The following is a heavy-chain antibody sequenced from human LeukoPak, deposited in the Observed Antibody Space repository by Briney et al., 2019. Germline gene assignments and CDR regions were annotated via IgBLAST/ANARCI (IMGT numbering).Heavy chain of an antibody. Sequence: HTGGSLRLSCAASGFTFSSYAMSWVRQAPGKGLEWVSAISGSGGTTYYADSVKGRFTVSRDNSKNTLYPQISSLRDEDTAVYYCARDTDWAFDYWGQGTLVTVSS. CDR2: ISGSGGTT. D-gene: IGHD3-9*01. J-gene: IGHJ4*02. V-gene: IGHV3-23*01. CDR3: ARDTDWAFDY. CDR1: GFTFSSYA.